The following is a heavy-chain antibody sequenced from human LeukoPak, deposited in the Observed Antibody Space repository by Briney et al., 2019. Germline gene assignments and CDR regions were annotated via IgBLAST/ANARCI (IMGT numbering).Heavy chain of an antibody. V-gene: IGHV3-23*01. D-gene: IGHD1-26*01. CDR1: GFTFSSYA. J-gene: IGHJ4*02. Sequence: PGGSLRLSCAASGFTFSSYAMSWVRQAPGKGLEWVSAISGSGGSTYYADSVKGRFTISGDNSKNTLYLQMNSLRAEDTAVYYCAKDIRSVGATIFDYWGQGTLVTVSS. CDR3: AKDIRSVGATIFDY. CDR2: ISGSGGST.